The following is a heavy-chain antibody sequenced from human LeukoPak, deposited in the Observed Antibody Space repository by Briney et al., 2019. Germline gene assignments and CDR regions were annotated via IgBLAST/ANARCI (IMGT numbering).Heavy chain of an antibody. V-gene: IGHV5-51*01. CDR1: GYRFTNYW. Sequence: GESLKISCQGSGYRFTNYWIGWVRQMPGKGLEWMGIIYPGDSDTKYSPSFQGQVTISADESISTAYLQWSSLKASDTAMYYCARQKGYCSSTSCRRDYYYYYGMDVWGQGTTVTVSS. CDR3: ARQKGYCSSTSCRRDYYYYYGMDV. CDR2: IYPGDSDT. D-gene: IGHD2-2*01. J-gene: IGHJ6*02.